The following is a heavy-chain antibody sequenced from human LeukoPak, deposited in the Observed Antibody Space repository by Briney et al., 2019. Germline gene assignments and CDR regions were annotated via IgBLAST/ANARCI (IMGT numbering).Heavy chain of an antibody. D-gene: IGHD6-19*01. CDR1: GFTFSAYG. V-gene: IGHV3-69-1*01. CDR2: ISSSSNR. J-gene: IGHJ4*02. CDR3: AAVEPDY. Sequence: GGSLRLSCAASGFTFSAYGMNWVRQAPGKGLEWVSYISSSSNRYYADSVKGRFTISRDNAKSTLYLQMNSLRAEDTAVYYCAAVEPDYWGQGTLVTVSS.